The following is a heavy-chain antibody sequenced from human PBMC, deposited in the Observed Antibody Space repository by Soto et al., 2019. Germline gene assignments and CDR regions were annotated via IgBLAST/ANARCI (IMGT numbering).Heavy chain of an antibody. V-gene: IGHV3-23*01. CDR1: GFTFSDYA. Sequence: HPGGSLRLSCAASGFTFSDYAMNWVRQAPGKGLEWVSGISGSGGTTYYADSVKGRFTISRDNSKNTLYLQMNTLRAEDTAVYYCAKPIPPTYYDFWSGFDYWGQGTPVTVSS. CDR2: ISGSGGTT. D-gene: IGHD3-3*01. J-gene: IGHJ4*02. CDR3: AKPIPPTYYDFWSGFDY.